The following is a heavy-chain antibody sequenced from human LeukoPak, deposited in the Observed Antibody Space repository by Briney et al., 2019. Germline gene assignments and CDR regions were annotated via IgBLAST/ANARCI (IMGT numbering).Heavy chain of an antibody. Sequence: SETLSLTCTVSGGSISSGGYYWSWIRQHPGKGLEWIGYIYYSGSTYYNPSLKSRVTISVDTSKNQFSLKLSSATAADTAVYYCARSLTGTTTFDYWGQGTLVTVSS. CDR3: ARSLTGTTTFDY. CDR1: GGSISSGGYY. V-gene: IGHV4-31*03. J-gene: IGHJ4*02. CDR2: IYYSGST. D-gene: IGHD1-7*01.